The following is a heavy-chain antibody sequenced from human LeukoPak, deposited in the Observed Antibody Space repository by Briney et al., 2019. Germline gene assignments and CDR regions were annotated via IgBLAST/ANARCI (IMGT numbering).Heavy chain of an antibody. D-gene: IGHD2-2*01. CDR3: ARELGCSSTSCHALDV. J-gene: IGHJ6*04. CDR1: GDSISSYY. Sequence: SETLSLTCTVSGDSISSYYWGWIRQPPGKGLERIGSIYYSGSTYYNPSLKSRVTISVDTSKNQFSLKLSSVTAADTAVYYCARELGCSSTSCHALDVWGKGTTVTVSS. CDR2: IYYSGST. V-gene: IGHV4-39*02.